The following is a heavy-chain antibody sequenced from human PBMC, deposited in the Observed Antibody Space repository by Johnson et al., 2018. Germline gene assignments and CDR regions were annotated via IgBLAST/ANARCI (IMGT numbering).Heavy chain of an antibody. CDR1: GGSTSLYY. V-gene: IGHV4-59*01. Sequence: QVQLQESGPGLVKPSETLSLTCIVSGGSTSLYYWNWIRQPPGKGLEWIGHIYYSGSADYNPYLKSRVPLAVETSKNQFSPSLSSGTAADTAIYFCARGTYGSSWGRMDVWGQGTTVIVSS. J-gene: IGHJ6*02. D-gene: IGHD6-13*01. CDR2: IYYSGSA. CDR3: ARGTYGSSWGRMDV.